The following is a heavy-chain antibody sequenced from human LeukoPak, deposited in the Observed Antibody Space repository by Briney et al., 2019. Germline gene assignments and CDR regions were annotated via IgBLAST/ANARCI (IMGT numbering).Heavy chain of an antibody. CDR1: GYTFTGYY. J-gene: IGHJ6*04. D-gene: IGHD4-17*01. Sequence: ASVKVSCKASGYTFTGYYMHWVRQAPGQGLEWMGWINPNSGGTNYAQKFQGRVTMTRDTSISTAYMELSRLRSDDTAVYYCARDSRDDYGDPQDVWGKGTTVTVSS. V-gene: IGHV1-2*02. CDR3: ARDSRDDYGDPQDV. CDR2: INPNSGGT.